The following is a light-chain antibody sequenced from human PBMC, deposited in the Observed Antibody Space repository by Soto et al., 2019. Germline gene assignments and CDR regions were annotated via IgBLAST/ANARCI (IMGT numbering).Light chain of an antibody. CDR1: QGISSY. V-gene: IGKV1-9*01. J-gene: IGKJ3*01. CDR3: QQLNSYPPT. CDR2: AAS. Sequence: DTQLTQSPSFLSASVGDRVTITCRASQGISSYLAWYQQKPGKAPKLLIYAASTLQSGVPSRFSGSGSGTEFTLTISSLQPEDFATYYCQQLNSYPPTFGPGTKVDIK.